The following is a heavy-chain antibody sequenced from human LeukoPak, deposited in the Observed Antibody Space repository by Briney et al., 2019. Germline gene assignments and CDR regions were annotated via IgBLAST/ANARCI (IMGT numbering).Heavy chain of an antibody. D-gene: IGHD3-16*02. V-gene: IGHV3-21*05. Sequence: GGSLRLSCAASGFTFSSYSMNWVRQAPGKGLEWVSYISSSSSYIYYADSVKGRFTISRDNAKNSLYLQMNSLRAEDTAVYYCARCREVIAAFDIWGQGTMVTVSS. CDR3: ARCREVIAAFDI. CDR1: GFTFSSYS. CDR2: ISSSSSYI. J-gene: IGHJ3*02.